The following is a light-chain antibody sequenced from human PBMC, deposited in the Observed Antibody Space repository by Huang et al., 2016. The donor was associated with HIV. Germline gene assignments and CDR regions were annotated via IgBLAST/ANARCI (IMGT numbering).Light chain of an antibody. CDR3: RQTYSTLT. V-gene: IGKV1-39*01. J-gene: IGKJ3*01. CDR2: AAS. Sequence: DIQMTQSPSSLSASVGDRVTITCRASQSISTYLNWYQQKPGKAPKLLIYAASTLQSGGPSRFSGSGSGTDFTLTISSLQPEDVATYYCRQTYSTLTFGPGTKVDIK. CDR1: QSISTY.